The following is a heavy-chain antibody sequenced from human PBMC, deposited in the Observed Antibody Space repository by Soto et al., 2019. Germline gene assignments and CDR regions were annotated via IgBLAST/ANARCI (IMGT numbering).Heavy chain of an antibody. CDR1: SGSITSGGYY. J-gene: IGHJ4*02. CDR3: SCDPVGDPYGYFAY. Sequence: PSETLSLTCTVSSGSITSGGYYWSWIRQLPGKGLEYIGYIYHSGSTYYNPSLKSRLTISVDTSKNQFSLKLTSVTAADTAVYHCSCDPVGDPYGYFAYWGKGTPVTVSS. D-gene: IGHD2-21*02. V-gene: IGHV4-31*03. CDR2: IYHSGST.